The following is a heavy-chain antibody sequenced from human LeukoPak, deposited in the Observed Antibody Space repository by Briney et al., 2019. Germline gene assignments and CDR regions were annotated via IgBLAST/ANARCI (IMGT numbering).Heavy chain of an antibody. CDR3: ARESRAARRSFDY. J-gene: IGHJ4*02. CDR1: GYTFTVYY. V-gene: IGHV1-2*02. CDR2: INPNCGGT. Sequence: ASVTVSCKASGYTFTVYYMHWVRQAPGQGLEWMGWINPNCGGTNYAQKFHGRVTMTRDTSISTAYMELSRLRSDDTAVYYCARESRAARRSFDYWGQGTLVTVSS. D-gene: IGHD6-6*01.